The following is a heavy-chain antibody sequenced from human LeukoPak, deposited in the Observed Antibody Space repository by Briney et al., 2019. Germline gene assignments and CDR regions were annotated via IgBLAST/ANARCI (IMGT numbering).Heavy chain of an antibody. CDR3: ARDRITTSNKYYYGMDV. J-gene: IGHJ6*02. CDR1: GFTFSSYG. V-gene: IGHV3-33*08. Sequence: GGSLRLSCSASGFTFSSYGMHWVRQAPGKGVERVAVIWYDGSNKYYADSVKGRFTISRDNSKNTLYLQMNSLRAEDTAVYYCARDRITTSNKYYYGMDVWGQGTTVTVSS. CDR2: IWYDGSNK. D-gene: IGHD3-22*01.